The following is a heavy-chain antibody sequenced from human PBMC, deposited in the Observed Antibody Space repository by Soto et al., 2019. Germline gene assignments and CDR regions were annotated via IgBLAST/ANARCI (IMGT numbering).Heavy chain of an antibody. D-gene: IGHD1-26*01. CDR1: GFTFSSYA. CDR3: ATWGIVGATESYYYYYGMDV. Sequence: GGSLRLSCAASGFTFSSYAMSWVRQAPGKGLEWVSAISGSGGSTYYADSVKGRFTISRDNSKNTLYLQMNSLRAEDTAVYYCATWGIVGATESYYYYYGMDVWGQGTTVTVSS. CDR2: ISGSGGST. J-gene: IGHJ6*02. V-gene: IGHV3-23*01.